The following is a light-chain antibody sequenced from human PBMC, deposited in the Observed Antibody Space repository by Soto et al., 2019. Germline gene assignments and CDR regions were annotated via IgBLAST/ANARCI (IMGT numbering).Light chain of an antibody. Sequence: QSALTQPASVSGSPGQSITISCTGTSSDLDIYNYVSWYQQQPGKAPKLMIYQVTNRPSGVSNLFSGSRSGNTASLTVSGLHAEDEADYYCSSYTDSSNYVFGTGTKLTVL. J-gene: IGLJ1*01. CDR3: SSYTDSSNYV. CDR1: SSDLDIYNY. CDR2: QVT. V-gene: IGLV2-14*01.